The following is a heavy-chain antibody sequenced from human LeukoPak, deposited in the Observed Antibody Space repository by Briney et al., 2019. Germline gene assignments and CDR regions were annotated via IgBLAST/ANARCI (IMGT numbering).Heavy chain of an antibody. CDR2: IIPIFCTA. J-gene: IGHJ6*03. CDR1: GGTFSSYA. CDR3: ARGAYSSSSFYSHDYYSMDV. V-gene: IGHV1-69*05. Sequence: SVTVSCKASGGTFSSYAISWVRQAPGQGLEWMGGIIPIFCTANYAQKFQGRVAITTDESTSTAYMELSSLRSEDTAVYYCARGAYSSSSFYSHDYYSMDVWGKGTTVTVS. D-gene: IGHD6-6*01.